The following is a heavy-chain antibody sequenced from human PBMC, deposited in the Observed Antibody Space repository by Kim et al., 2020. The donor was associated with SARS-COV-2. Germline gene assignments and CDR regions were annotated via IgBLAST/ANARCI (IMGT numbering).Heavy chain of an antibody. V-gene: IGHV4-59*01. J-gene: IGHJ4*02. Sequence: SETLSLTCTVSGGSISSYYWSWIRQPPGKVLEWIGYIYYSGSTNYNPSLKSRVTISVDTSKNQFSLKLSSVTAAGAVVYYCPRGDEFWSVASPPDYWGQGTLVTVSS. D-gene: IGHD3-3*01. CDR3: PRGDEFWSVASPPDY. CDR2: IYYSGST. CDR1: GGSISSYY.